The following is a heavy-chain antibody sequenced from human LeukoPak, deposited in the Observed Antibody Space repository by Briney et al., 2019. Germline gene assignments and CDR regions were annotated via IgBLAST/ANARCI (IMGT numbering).Heavy chain of an antibody. D-gene: IGHD2-2*01. CDR3: AKGGYCSSTSCYYHFDY. CDR2: ISYDGSNK. CDR1: GFTFSSYG. V-gene: IGHV3-30*18. J-gene: IGHJ4*02. Sequence: GGSLRLSCAASGFTFSSYGMHWVRQAPGKGLEWVAVISYDGSNKYYADSVKGRFTISRDNSKNTLYLQMNSLRAEDTAVYYCAKGGYCSSTSCYYHFDYWGQGTLVTVSS.